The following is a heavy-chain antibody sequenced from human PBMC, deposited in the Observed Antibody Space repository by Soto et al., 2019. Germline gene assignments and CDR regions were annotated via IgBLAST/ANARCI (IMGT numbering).Heavy chain of an antibody. D-gene: IGHD3-10*01. CDR1: GFTFSSYS. CDR3: ARSSITMVRGVPKGGMDV. CDR2: ISSSSSYI. J-gene: IGHJ6*01. Sequence: EVQLVESGGGLVKPGGSLRLSCAASGFTFSSYSMNWVRQAPGQGLEWVSSISSSSSYIYYADSVKGRFTISRDNAKNSQYLQMNSLRAEDTAVYYCARSSITMVRGVPKGGMDVW. V-gene: IGHV3-21*01.